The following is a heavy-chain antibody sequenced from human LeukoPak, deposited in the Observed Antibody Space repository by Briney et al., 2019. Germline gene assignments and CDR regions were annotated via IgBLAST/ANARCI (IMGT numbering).Heavy chain of an antibody. J-gene: IGHJ4*01. CDR1: GGFISSYY. CDR2: IYTSGST. V-gene: IGHV4-4*07. Sequence: SETLSLTCNGSGGFISSYYLSWIRQPAGKGLEWIGRIYTSGSTYYNPSLKSRVTMSVDTSKNQFSLQLSSVTAADTAAYYCAREQGSQQYGNSWSFDYWGHGTLVTVSS. D-gene: IGHD6-13*01. CDR3: AREQGSQQYGNSWSFDY.